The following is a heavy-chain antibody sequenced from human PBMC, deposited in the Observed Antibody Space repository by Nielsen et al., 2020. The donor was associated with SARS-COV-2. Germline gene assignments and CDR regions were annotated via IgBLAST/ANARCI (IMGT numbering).Heavy chain of an antibody. CDR3: AASWLQDD. J-gene: IGHJ4*02. Sequence: GESLKISCAVSGLTFSTFGMSWVRQAPGRGLEWVSAITSSSERTYYADSVRGRFTISRDNPKNTLYLQMNRLRGEDTAMYYCAASWLQDDWGQGTLVTVSS. CDR1: GLTFSTFG. CDR2: ITSSSERT. D-gene: IGHD5-18*01. V-gene: IGHV3-23*01.